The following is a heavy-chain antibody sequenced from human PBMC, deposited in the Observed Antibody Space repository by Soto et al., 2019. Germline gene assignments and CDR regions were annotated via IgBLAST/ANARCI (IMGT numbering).Heavy chain of an antibody. V-gene: IGHV1-46*01. J-gene: IGHJ5*02. Sequence: QVQLVQSGAEVKKPGASVKVSCKASGYTFTNYFIHWVRQAPGQGLEWMGIINPTTGSTNFAQKGQGRVNVTRDTSTGTVYMELSSLTSEDTAVYYCVRDAGRRPYCTSGSCRRNWFAPWGQVTLLTVSS. CDR1: GYTFTNYF. CDR2: INPTTGST. D-gene: IGHD2-15*01. CDR3: VRDAGRRPYCTSGSCRRNWFAP.